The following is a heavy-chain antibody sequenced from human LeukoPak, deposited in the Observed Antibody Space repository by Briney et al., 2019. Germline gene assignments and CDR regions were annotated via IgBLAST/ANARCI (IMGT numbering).Heavy chain of an antibody. CDR3: AGYGVYPY. CDR2: FGISGTI. J-gene: IGHJ4*02. V-gene: IGHV3-48*01. Sequence: PGRTLRLSCAASGFTVNTYDMHWVRQATREGPEWIAYFGISGTIYYADSVRGRFTIPRDNAKNSLFLQINSLRVDDTAIYYCAGYGVYPYWGQGTPVSVSS. D-gene: IGHD4-17*01. CDR1: GFTVNTYD.